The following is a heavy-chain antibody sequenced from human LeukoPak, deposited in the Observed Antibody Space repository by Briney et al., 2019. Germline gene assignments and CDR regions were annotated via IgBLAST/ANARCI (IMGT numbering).Heavy chain of an antibody. CDR2: INHSGST. CDR3: ARYYLGYRSGGSCGYNWFDP. D-gene: IGHD2-15*01. V-gene: IGHV4-34*01. J-gene: IGHJ5*02. CDR1: GGSFSGYY. Sequence: SETLSLTCAVYGGSFSGYYWSWIRQPPGKGLEWIGEINHSGSTNYNPSLKSRVTISVDTSKNQFSLKLSSVTAADTAVYYCARYYLGYRSGGSCGYNWFDPWGQGTLVTVSS.